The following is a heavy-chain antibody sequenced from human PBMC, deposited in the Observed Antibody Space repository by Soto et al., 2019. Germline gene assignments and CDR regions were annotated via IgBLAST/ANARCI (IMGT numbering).Heavy chain of an antibody. CDR1: GYSFTSYW. Sequence: GESLKISCKGSGYSFTSYWISWVRQMPGKGLEWMGRIDPSDSYTNYSPSFQGHVTISADKSISTAYLQWSSLKASDTAMYYCARDSYYYDSSGYSTDYWGQGTLVTVSS. J-gene: IGHJ4*02. V-gene: IGHV5-10-1*01. D-gene: IGHD3-22*01. CDR3: ARDSYYYDSSGYSTDY. CDR2: IDPSDSYT.